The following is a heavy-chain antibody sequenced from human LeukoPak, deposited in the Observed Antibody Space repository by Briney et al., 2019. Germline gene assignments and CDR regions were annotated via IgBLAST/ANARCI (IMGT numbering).Heavy chain of an antibody. CDR3: AREAACIAVAGTCDAFDI. D-gene: IGHD6-19*01. J-gene: IGHJ3*02. Sequence: GRSLRLSCAPSGFTLSSYWMSWVGLAPGTGREGVANIKEDGSERYYVDSVKGRFTIPRDNAKNSLYLQMNRLRAADTAVYYCAREAACIAVAGTCDAFDIWGQGTMVTVSS. CDR2: IKEDGSER. CDR1: GFTLSSYW. V-gene: IGHV3-7*01.